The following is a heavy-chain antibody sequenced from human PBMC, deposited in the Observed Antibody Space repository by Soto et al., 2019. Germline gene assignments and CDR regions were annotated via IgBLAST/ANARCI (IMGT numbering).Heavy chain of an antibody. V-gene: IGHV4-39*01. J-gene: IGHJ6*02. CDR2: IFYSGST. CDR3: ARHLTYCSAGSCYSDFPYYGMDV. CDR1: GGSISSSRYY. D-gene: IGHD2-15*01. Sequence: SETLSLTCTVSGGSISSSRYYWGWIRHPPGKGLEWIGSIFYSGSTYYNPSLKSRVTISVDTSKNQFSLKLSSVTAADTAVYYCARHLTYCSAGSCYSDFPYYGMDVWGQGTTVT.